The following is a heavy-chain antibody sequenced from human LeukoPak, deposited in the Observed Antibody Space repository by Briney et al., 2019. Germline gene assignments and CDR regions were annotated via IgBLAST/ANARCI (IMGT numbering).Heavy chain of an antibody. CDR1: GLTFSDYN. D-gene: IGHD3-3*01. CDR2: ISSRGGTI. J-gene: IGHJ4*02. V-gene: IGHV3-11*04. CDR3: ARDGIRSFGLITKHDY. Sequence: GGSLRLSCAASGLTFSDYNMHWIRQAPGKGLEWMSYISSRGGTIFYADSVKGRFTISRDNAENSLFLQLNSLRPEDTAVYYCARDGIRSFGLITKHDYWGQGTLVTVYS.